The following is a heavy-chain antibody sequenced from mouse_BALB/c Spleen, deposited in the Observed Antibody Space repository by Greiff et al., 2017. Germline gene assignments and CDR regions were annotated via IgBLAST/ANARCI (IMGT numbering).Heavy chain of an antibody. CDR3: ARDELLHFGYAMDY. D-gene: IGHD2-12*01. J-gene: IGHJ4*01. Sequence: DVQLVESGGGLVQPGGSLKLSCAASGFTFSSYGMSWVRKTPDKRLELVATINSNGGSTYYPDSVKGRFTISRDNAKNTLYLQMSSLKSEDTAMYYCARDELLHFGYAMDYWGQGTSVTVSS. CDR2: INSNGGST. CDR1: GFTFSSYG. V-gene: IGHV5-6-3*01.